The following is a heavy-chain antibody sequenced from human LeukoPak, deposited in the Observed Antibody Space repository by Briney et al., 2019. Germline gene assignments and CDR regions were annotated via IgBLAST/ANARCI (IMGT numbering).Heavy chain of an antibody. CDR1: GFTFTDYS. V-gene: IGHV3-23*01. J-gene: IGHJ6*02. CDR3: VKDRPCETCMPMDA. D-gene: IGHD2-2*01. CDR2: LGRSGENR. Sequence: GGSLRLFCGASGFTFTDYSMSWVRQAPGRGLEGVSGLGRSGENRYYATSVRGLFSISRDNSKDTVYLQMNSLRAEDTAIYYCVKDRPCETCMPMDAWGQGTTVTVSS.